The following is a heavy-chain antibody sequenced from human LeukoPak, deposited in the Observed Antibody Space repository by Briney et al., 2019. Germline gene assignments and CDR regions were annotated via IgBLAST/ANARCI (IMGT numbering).Heavy chain of an antibody. CDR1: GYTFTSYG. J-gene: IGHJ3*02. CDR2: ISAYNGNT. CDR3: ARVTVWGSYRHTSADAFDI. D-gene: IGHD3-16*02. Sequence: ASVKVSCKASGYTFTSYGISWVRQAPGQGLEWMGWISAYNGNTNYAQKLQGRVTMTTDTSTSTAYMELRSLRSDDTAVYYCARVTVWGSYRHTSADAFDIWGQGTMVTVSS. V-gene: IGHV1-18*01.